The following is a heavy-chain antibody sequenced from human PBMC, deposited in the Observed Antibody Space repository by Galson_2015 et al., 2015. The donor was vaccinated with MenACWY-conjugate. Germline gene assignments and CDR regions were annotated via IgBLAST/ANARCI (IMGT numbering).Heavy chain of an antibody. V-gene: IGHV5-51*01. CDR3: ARHKGLKGAFDI. J-gene: IGHJ3*02. D-gene: IGHD2-8*01. Sequence: PGNGLEWMGIIYPGDSDTRYSPSFQGQVTISADKSNNTAHLQWSGLKASDTAMYHCARHKGLKGAFDIWGQGTMVNVSS. CDR2: IYPGDSDT.